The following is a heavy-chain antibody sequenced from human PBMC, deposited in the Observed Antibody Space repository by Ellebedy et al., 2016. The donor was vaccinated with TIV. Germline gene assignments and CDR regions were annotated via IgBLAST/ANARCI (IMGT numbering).Heavy chain of an antibody. Sequence: MPSETLSLTCTVSGGSISSYYWSWIRQPPGKGLEWIGYIDYSGSTNYNPSLKSRVTISVDPSKNQFSLKLSSVTAEDTAVYYCARGEPAVAGTGNWFDPWGQGTLVTVSS. V-gene: IGHV4-59*08. J-gene: IGHJ5*02. CDR3: ARGEPAVAGTGNWFDP. CDR1: GGSISSYY. CDR2: IDYSGST. D-gene: IGHD6-19*01.